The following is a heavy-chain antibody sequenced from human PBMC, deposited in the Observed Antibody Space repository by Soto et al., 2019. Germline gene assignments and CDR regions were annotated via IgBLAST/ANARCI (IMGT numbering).Heavy chain of an antibody. CDR3: ARRAYYGGANYYNVPFDY. Sequence: QVQLVESGGGGVQPGRSLRLSCAASGFTFSGYAMYWVSKAPGKGLEWVAVISYDGSNKYYADSVKGRFTISRDNSKNTLDLPMNSLRAEDTAVYYCARRAYYGGANYYNVPFDYWGQGTRVPVSS. CDR2: ISYDGSNK. CDR1: GFTFSGYA. J-gene: IGHJ4*02. V-gene: IGHV3-30-3*01. D-gene: IGHD3-10*01.